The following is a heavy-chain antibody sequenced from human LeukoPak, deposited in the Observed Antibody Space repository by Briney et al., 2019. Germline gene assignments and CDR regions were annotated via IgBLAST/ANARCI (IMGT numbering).Heavy chain of an antibody. J-gene: IGHJ4*02. Sequence: GGSLRLSCATSGFTFSSYGMHWVRQDPGKGLVWISRINSLGSSTSYADSVKGRFTISRDNARNTVYLQMNSLRAEDTAVYYCARSVTGSYGLFDYWGQGTLVTVSS. CDR2: INSLGSST. CDR3: ARSVTGSYGLFDY. D-gene: IGHD1-26*01. CDR1: GFTFSSYG. V-gene: IGHV3-74*01.